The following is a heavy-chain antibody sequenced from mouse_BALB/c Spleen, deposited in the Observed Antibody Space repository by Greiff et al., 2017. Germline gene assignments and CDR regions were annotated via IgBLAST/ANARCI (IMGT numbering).Heavy chain of an antibody. D-gene: IGHD2-1*01. CDR3: AREGNGRDDMDD. J-gene: IGHJ4*01. V-gene: IGHV1S56*01. CDR1: GYTFTSYY. Sequence: QVQLQQSGPELVKPGASVRISCKASGYTFTSYYIHWVKQRPGQGLEWIGWIYPGNVNTKYNEKFKGKATLTADKSSSTAYMQLSSLTSEDSAVYFCAREGNGRDDMDDWGQGTTVTVSS. CDR2: IYPGNVNT.